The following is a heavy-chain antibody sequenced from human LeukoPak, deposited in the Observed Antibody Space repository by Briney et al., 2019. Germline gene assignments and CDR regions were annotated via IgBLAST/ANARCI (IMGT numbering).Heavy chain of an antibody. D-gene: IGHD3-9*01. CDR2: ISGSGGST. J-gene: IGHJ3*02. V-gene: IGHV3-23*01. CDR3: AKVKASLRYFDWFDAFDI. CDR1: GFTFSSYA. Sequence: GGSLRLSCAASGFTFSSYAMSWVRQAPGKGLEWASAISGSGGSTYYADSVKGRFTISRDNSKNTLYLQMNSLRAEDTAVYYCAKVKASLRYFDWFDAFDIWGQGTMVTVSS.